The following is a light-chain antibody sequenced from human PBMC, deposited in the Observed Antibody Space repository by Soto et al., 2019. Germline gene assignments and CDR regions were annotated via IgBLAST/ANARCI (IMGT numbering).Light chain of an antibody. CDR1: SSDVGGYNY. J-gene: IGLJ2*01. CDR3: SSYTSSNTQVV. Sequence: QSVLTQPASVSGSPGQSITISCTGTSSDVGGYNYVSWYQQHPGKAPKLMIYDVSNRPSGVSNRFSGSKSGNTASLTISGLQAEDEADYYCSSYTSSNTQVVFGGGTKLTVL. CDR2: DVS. V-gene: IGLV2-14*01.